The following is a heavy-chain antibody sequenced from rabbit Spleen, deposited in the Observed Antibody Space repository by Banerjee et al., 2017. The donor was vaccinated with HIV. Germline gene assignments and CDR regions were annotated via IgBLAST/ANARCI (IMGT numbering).Heavy chain of an antibody. Sequence: QSLEESGGDLVKPGASLTLTCKAFGLDLSSRYWICWVRQAPGKGLEWIACIDVAKSGDTYYTNWAKGRFTISKTSSTTVALQVPSLTAADTATYFCTRDAAGREDFNLWGQGTLVTVS. D-gene: IGHD4-2*01. J-gene: IGHJ4*01. CDR1: GLDLSSRYW. CDR3: TRDAAGREDFNL. V-gene: IGHV1S40*01. CDR2: IDVAKSGDT.